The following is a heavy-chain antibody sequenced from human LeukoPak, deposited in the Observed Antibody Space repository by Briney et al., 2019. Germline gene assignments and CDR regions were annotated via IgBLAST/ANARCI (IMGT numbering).Heavy chain of an antibody. CDR3: ARLGRTSYWYFDL. V-gene: IGHV4-59*08. D-gene: IGHD2-2*01. Sequence: NPSETLSLTCTVSGGSISSYYWSWIRQPPGKGLEWIGYIYYSGSTNYNPSLKSRVTISVDTSKNQFSLKLSSVTAADTAVYYCARLGRTSYWYFDLWGRGTLVTVSS. CDR1: GGSISSYY. J-gene: IGHJ2*01. CDR2: IYYSGST.